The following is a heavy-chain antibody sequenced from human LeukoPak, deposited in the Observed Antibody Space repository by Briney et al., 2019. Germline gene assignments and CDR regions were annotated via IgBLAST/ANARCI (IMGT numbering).Heavy chain of an antibody. CDR1: GFTFSSYA. V-gene: IGHV3-30-3*01. CDR3: ARELRPYYYGMDV. D-gene: IGHD5-12*01. CDR2: ISYDGSNK. Sequence: GGSLRLSCAASGFTFSSYAMHWVRQAPGKGLEWVAVISYDGSNKYYADSVKGRFTISRDNSKNTLYLQMNSLRAEDTAVYYCARELRPYYYGMDVWGQGTTVTVSS. J-gene: IGHJ6*02.